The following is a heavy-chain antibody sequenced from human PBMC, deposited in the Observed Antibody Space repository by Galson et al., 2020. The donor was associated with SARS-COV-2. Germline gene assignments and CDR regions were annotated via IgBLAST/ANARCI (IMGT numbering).Heavy chain of an antibody. Sequence: SGPTLVKPTQTLTLTCTFSGFSLSTSGMCVSWIRQPPGKALEWLALIDWDDDKYYSTSLKTRLTISKDTSKNQVVLTMTNMDPVDTATYYCARMSVAGGYDGWFDPWGQGTLVTVSS. CDR1: GFSLSTSGMC. V-gene: IGHV2-70*01. J-gene: IGHJ5*02. D-gene: IGHD6-19*01. CDR2: IDWDDDK. CDR3: ARMSVAGGYDGWFDP.